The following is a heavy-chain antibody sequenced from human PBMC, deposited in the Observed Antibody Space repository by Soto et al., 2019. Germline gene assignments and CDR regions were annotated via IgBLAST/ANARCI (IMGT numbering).Heavy chain of an antibody. Sequence: EVQLVESGGGLVLPGGSLRLSCAASGFTFSGYSMNWVRQAPGKGLEWVSYIASTSWNIYYADTVKGRFTISRDNAKNSLYLQMNSLSDEDTAVYYCARGPSAAAPLSDSYFDLWGRGTLVTVSS. J-gene: IGHJ2*01. CDR2: IASTSWNI. D-gene: IGHD2-2*01. CDR1: GFTFSGYS. CDR3: ARGPSAAAPLSDSYFDL. V-gene: IGHV3-48*02.